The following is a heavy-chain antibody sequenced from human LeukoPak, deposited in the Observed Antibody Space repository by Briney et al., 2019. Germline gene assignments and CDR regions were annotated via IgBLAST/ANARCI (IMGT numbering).Heavy chain of an antibody. Sequence: GRSLRLSCAASGFTFSSYGMHWVRQAPGKGLEWVAVISYDGSNKYYADSVKGRFTISRDNSKNTLYLQMNSLRAEDTAVYYCARDYPPFDSSGYYRLYYYGMDVWGQGTTVTVSS. CDR1: GFTFSSYG. J-gene: IGHJ6*02. CDR3: ARDYPPFDSSGYYRLYYYGMDV. D-gene: IGHD3-22*01. V-gene: IGHV3-30*03. CDR2: ISYDGSNK.